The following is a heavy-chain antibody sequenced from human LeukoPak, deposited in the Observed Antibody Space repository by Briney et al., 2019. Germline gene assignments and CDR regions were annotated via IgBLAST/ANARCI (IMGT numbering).Heavy chain of an antibody. CDR2: ITKNGDKT. J-gene: IGHJ3*02. CDR1: GITFSNSA. D-gene: IGHD5-24*01. CDR3: VKSAGKDGYRDVFDI. Sequence: GGSLRLSCVPSGITFSNSALNWVRQVPGKGLEWVATITKNGDKTYYADSVKGLFIISRDTFRDTLYLQMNSLRAEDTAVYHCVKSAGKDGYRDVFDIWGQGTVVTVSS. V-gene: IGHV3-23*01.